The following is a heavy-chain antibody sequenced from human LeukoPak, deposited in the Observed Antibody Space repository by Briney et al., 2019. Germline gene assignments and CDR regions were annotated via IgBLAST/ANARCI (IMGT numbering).Heavy chain of an antibody. V-gene: IGHV3-64*01. D-gene: IGHD3-16*01. Sequence: PGGSLRLSCAASGFTFSSYGMHWVRQAPGKGLEYVSAISSNGGSTYYANSVKGRFTISRDNSKNTLYLQMGSLRAEDMAVYYCARARGGYYYMDVWGKGTTVTVSS. CDR1: GFTFSSYG. J-gene: IGHJ6*03. CDR3: ARARGGYYYMDV. CDR2: ISSNGGST.